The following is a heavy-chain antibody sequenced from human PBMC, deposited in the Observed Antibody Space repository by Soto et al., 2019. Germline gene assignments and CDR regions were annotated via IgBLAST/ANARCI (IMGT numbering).Heavy chain of an antibody. D-gene: IGHD3-10*01. V-gene: IGHV4-39*07. CDR3: ARAHLSLLWFGELLYFFDP. Sequence: SETLSLTCTVSGGSINSGNYYWSWIRQPPGRGLEWIGEINHSGSTNYNPSLKSRVTISVDTSKNQFSLKLSSVTAADTAVYYCARAHLSLLWFGELLYFFDPWGQGTLVTVSS. CDR2: INHSGST. CDR1: GGSINSGNYY. J-gene: IGHJ5*02.